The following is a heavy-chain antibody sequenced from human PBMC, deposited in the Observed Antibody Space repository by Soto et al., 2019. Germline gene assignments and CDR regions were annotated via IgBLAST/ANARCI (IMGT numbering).Heavy chain of an antibody. CDR2: IIPIFGTA. V-gene: IGHV1-69*01. CDR1: RGTFSSYA. J-gene: IGHJ6*02. CDR3: ARVALVVVAATFDYCYGMDV. Sequence: VEVSCKASRGTFSSYAVSWLRQAPGQGLEWMGGIIPIFGTANYAQKFQGRVTITADESTSTAYMELSSLRSEDTAVYYCARVALVVVAATFDYCYGMDVWG. D-gene: IGHD2-15*01.